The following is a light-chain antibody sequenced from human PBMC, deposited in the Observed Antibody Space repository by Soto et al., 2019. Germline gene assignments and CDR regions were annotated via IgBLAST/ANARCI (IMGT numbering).Light chain of an antibody. CDR1: SSDIGGYNY. Sequence: QAVVTQPASVSGSPGQSITIFCSGTSSDIGGYNYVSWYQHHPGKAPKLIIYEVSYRPSGVSNRFSGSKSGNTASLTISGLQAEDEADYWCSSYTTTNTLQLVFGGGTQLTVL. CDR2: EVS. J-gene: IGLJ2*01. V-gene: IGLV2-14*01. CDR3: SSYTTTNTLQLV.